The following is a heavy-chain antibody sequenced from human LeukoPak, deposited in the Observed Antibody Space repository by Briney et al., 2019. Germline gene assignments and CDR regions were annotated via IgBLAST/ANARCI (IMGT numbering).Heavy chain of an antibody. CDR2: IKQDGSEK. Sequence: GGSLRLSCAASGFTFSTYRMSWVRQAPGKGLEWVANIKQDGSEKHYVDSVKGRFTISRDNAKNSLYLQMSSLRAEDTAVYYCARDGVYSSSSPDYWGQGTLVTVSS. D-gene: IGHD6-6*01. CDR1: GFTFSTYR. CDR3: ARDGVYSSSSPDY. V-gene: IGHV3-7*01. J-gene: IGHJ4*02.